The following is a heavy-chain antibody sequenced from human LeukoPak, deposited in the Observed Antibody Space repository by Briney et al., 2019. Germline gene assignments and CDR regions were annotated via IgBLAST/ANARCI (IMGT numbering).Heavy chain of an antibody. V-gene: IGHV3-23*01. D-gene: IGHD3-16*02. CDR1: GFTFSHYG. Sequence: GGSLRLSCAASGFTFSHYGMTWVRQAPGKGLEWVSAISGSGGSTYYAGSVKGRFTISRDNSKNTLYLQMNSLRADDTAVYYCAKGGSYRSQPYFDYWGQGTPVTVSS. J-gene: IGHJ4*02. CDR3: AKGGSYRSQPYFDY. CDR2: ISGSGGST.